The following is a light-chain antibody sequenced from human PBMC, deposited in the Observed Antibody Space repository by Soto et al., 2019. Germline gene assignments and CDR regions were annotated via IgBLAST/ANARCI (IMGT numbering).Light chain of an antibody. V-gene: IGLV2-8*01. J-gene: IGLJ2*01. Sequence: QSALXQPPSXSGSPGQSVTISXTGTSSDVGGYNYVSWYQQHPGKAPKLMIYEVSKRPSGVPDRFSGSKSGNTASLTVSGLQAEDEADYYCSSYAGSNNFVVFGGGTKLTVL. CDR1: SSDVGGYNY. CDR2: EVS. CDR3: SSYAGSNNFVV.